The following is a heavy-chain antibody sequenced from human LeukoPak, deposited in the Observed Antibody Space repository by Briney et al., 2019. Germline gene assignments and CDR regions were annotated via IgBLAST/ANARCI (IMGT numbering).Heavy chain of an antibody. J-gene: IGHJ4*02. Sequence: GGSLRLSCVVSGFTFSSYAMSWVRQTPGKGLEWVSTIIGASYTTYYVDSVKGRFTISRDNSKNTLYLQMNALRAEDTAVYYCAVYCSGGCYSGLVWGQGTLVTVSS. CDR3: AVYCSGGCYSGLV. D-gene: IGHD2-21*02. CDR2: IIGASYTT. V-gene: IGHV3-23*01. CDR1: GFTFSSYA.